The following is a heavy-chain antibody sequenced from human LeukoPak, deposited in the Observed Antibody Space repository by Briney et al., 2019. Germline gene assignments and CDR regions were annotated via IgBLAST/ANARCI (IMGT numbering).Heavy chain of an antibody. J-gene: IGHJ4*02. Sequence: SETLSLTCTVSGGSISAHYWNWIRQPPGKGLEWIGYIYTSGSTNYNPSLKSRVTISVDTSNNRFSLKVTSVTAADTAVYYCARGTDMTPISGYYSFVYWGQGTLVSVSS. CDR3: ARGTDMTPISGYYSFVY. CDR2: IYTSGST. D-gene: IGHD5-12*01. CDR1: GGSISAHY. V-gene: IGHV4-4*09.